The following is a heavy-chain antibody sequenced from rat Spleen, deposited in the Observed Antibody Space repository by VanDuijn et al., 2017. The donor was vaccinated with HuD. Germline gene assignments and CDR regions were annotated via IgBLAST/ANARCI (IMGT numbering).Heavy chain of an antibody. CDR3: TLAAIGDY. CDR1: GFTFSNYD. V-gene: IGHV5-20*01. J-gene: IGHJ2*01. CDR2: ISYDGSST. D-gene: IGHD1-2*01. Sequence: EVQLVESGGGLVQPGRSMKLSCAASGFTFSNYDMAWVRQAPTKGLEWVASISYDGSSTYYRDSVKGRFTISRDNAKSTLYLQMDSLRSEDTATYYCTLAAIGDYWGQGVMVTVSS.